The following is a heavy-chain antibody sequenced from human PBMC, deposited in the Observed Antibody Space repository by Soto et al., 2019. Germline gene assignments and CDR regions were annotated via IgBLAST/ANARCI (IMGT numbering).Heavy chain of an antibody. D-gene: IGHD3-10*01. CDR1: GVSFNNNG. CDR2: VSPPFRTS. J-gene: IGHJ6*02. CDR3: ARVLYYGSGSYSPYGMDV. V-gene: IGHV1-69*01. Sequence: QVQLVQSGAEVKKPGSSVKVSCNTSGVSFNNNGIGWVRQAPGHGLEWMGGVSPPFRTSNYARKFQGRISITADASTGTVNMELSSLTSEDTAQYYCARVLYYGSGSYSPYGMDVWGQGTTVNVSS.